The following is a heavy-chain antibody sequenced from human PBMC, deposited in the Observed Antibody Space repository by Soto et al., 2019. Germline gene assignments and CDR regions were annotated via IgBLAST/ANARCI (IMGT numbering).Heavy chain of an antibody. J-gene: IGHJ6*02. CDR1: GGTFSSYA. D-gene: IGHD1-26*01. CDR2: IIPIFGTA. V-gene: IGHV1-69*13. CDR3: ARGATKPLYYYGMDV. Sequence: SVKVSCKXSGGTFSSYAISWVRQAAGQGLEWMGGIIPIFGTANYAQKFQGRVTITADESTSTAYMELSSLRSEDTAVYYCARGATKPLYYYGMDVWGQGTTVTVSS.